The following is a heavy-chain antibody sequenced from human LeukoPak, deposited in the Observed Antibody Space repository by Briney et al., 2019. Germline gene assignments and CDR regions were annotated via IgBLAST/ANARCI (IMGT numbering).Heavy chain of an antibody. CDR3: ARVRADYDYVWGSYPFDY. Sequence: ASVKVSCKASGYTFTGYYMHWVRQAPGQGLEWMGWINPNSGGTNYAQKFQGRVTMTRDTSISTAYMELSRLRSDDTVVYYCARVRADYDYVWGSYPFDYWGQGTLVTVSS. CDR1: GYTFTGYY. V-gene: IGHV1-2*02. J-gene: IGHJ4*02. D-gene: IGHD3-16*02. CDR2: INPNSGGT.